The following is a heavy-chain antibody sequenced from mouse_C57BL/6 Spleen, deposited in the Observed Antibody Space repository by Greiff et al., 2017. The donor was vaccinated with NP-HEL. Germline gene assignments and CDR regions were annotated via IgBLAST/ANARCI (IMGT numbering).Heavy chain of an antibody. CDR3: ARAGTTDY. CDR1: GFNIKDYY. Sequence: EVQLQQSGAELVKPGASVKLSCTASGFNIKDYYMHWVKQRTEQGLEWIGRIDPEDGETKYATKFQGKATITADTSSNTAYLQLSSLTSEDTAVYYCARAGTTDYWGQGTTLTVSS. V-gene: IGHV14-2*01. J-gene: IGHJ2*01. D-gene: IGHD5-5*01. CDR2: IDPEDGET.